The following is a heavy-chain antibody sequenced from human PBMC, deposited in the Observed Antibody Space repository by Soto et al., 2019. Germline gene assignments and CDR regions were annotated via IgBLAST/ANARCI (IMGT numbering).Heavy chain of an antibody. V-gene: IGHV3-21*01. Sequence: GGSLRLSCAASGFTFNSYSMNWVRQAPGKGLEWVSSISSSNSYIYYADSVKGRFTISRDNAKNSLYLQMNSLRAEDTAVYYCARDRGDGILDYWGQGTLVTVSS. CDR3: ARDRGDGILDY. J-gene: IGHJ4*02. CDR2: ISSSNSYI. D-gene: IGHD3-10*01. CDR1: GFTFNSYS.